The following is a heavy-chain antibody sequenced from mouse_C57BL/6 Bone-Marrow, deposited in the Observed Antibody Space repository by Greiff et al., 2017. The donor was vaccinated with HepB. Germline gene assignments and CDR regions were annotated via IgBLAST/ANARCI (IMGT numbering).Heavy chain of an antibody. CDR3: ARAFDYAMDY. CDR1: GFTFSDYG. Sequence: EVKLVESGGGLVKPGGSLKLSCAASGFTFSDYGMHWVRQAPEKGLEWVAYISSGSSTIYYADTVKGRFTISRDNAKNTRFLQMTSLRSEDTAMYYCARAFDYAMDYWGQGTSVTVSS. V-gene: IGHV5-17*01. J-gene: IGHJ4*01. CDR2: ISSGSSTI.